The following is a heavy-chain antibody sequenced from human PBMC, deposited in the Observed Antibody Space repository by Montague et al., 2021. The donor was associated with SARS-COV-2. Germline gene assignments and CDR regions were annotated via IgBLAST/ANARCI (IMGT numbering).Heavy chain of an antibody. Sequence: SLRLSCAASGFTFSDYGMQWVRQSPDKGLEWVAVVAHDGSVKKYAESVKGRFTISRDNSQKTVSLQMDSLRVEDSGVYYCAKEGSAFSSSWFGCWGQGTLVTVSS. V-gene: IGHV3-30*18. CDR2: VAHDGSVK. CDR3: AKEGSAFSSSWFGC. J-gene: IGHJ4*02. CDR1: GFTFSDYG. D-gene: IGHD6-13*01.